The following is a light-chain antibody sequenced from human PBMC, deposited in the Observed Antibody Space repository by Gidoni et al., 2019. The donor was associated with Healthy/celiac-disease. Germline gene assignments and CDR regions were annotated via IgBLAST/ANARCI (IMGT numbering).Light chain of an antibody. J-gene: IGLJ1*01. CDR2: GNS. Sequence: QSVLTQPPSFPGPPGRRVPISCTGSSSNIGAGYDVHWYQQLPGTAPNLLIYGNSNRPSGVPDRFSGSKSGTSASLAITGLQAEDEADYYCQSYDSSLSALYVFGTGTKVTVL. V-gene: IGLV1-40*01. CDR3: QSYDSSLSALYV. CDR1: SSNIGAGYD.